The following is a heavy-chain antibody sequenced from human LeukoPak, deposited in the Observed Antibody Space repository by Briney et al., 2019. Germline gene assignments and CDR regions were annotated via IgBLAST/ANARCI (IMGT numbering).Heavy chain of an antibody. J-gene: IGHJ4*02. CDR2: ISAYNGNT. CDR1: GYTFTSYG. Sequence: ATVKVSCKASGYTFTSYGISWVRQAPGQGLEWMGWISAYNGNTNYAQKLQGRVTMTTDTSTSTAYMELRSLRSDDTAVYYCARGYDILTGYPHYFDYWGQGTLVTVSS. CDR3: ARGYDILTGYPHYFDY. D-gene: IGHD3-9*01. V-gene: IGHV1-18*01.